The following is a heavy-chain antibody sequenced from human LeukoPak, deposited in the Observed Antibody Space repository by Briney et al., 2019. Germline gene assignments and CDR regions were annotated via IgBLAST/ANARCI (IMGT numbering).Heavy chain of an antibody. CDR2: INPNSGGT. Sequence: ASVKVSCKASGYTFTSYYMHWVRQAPGQGLEWMGWINPNSGGTNYAQKFQGRVTMTRDTSISTAYMELSRLRSDDTAVYYCARFGFWSGYFLDYWGQGTLVTVSS. CDR1: GYTFTSYY. CDR3: ARFGFWSGYFLDY. J-gene: IGHJ4*02. D-gene: IGHD3-3*01. V-gene: IGHV1-2*02.